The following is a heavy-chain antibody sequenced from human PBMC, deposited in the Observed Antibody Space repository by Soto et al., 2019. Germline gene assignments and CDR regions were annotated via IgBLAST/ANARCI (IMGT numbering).Heavy chain of an antibody. CDR1: GYTFTSYG. V-gene: IGHV1-18*01. Sequence: QVQLVQSGAEVKKPGASVKVSCKASGYTFTSYGISWVRQAPGQGLEWMGWISAYNGNTNYAQKLQGRVTMTTDTTTSTAYMELRSLRSDDTAVYYCARDKGGQWLVQDYYYYYGMDVWGQGTTVTVSS. CDR2: ISAYNGNT. D-gene: IGHD6-19*01. J-gene: IGHJ6*02. CDR3: ARDKGGQWLVQDYYYYYGMDV.